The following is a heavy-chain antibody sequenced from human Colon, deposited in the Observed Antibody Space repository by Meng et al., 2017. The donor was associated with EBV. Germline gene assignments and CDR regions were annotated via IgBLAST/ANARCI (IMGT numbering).Heavy chain of an antibody. CDR3: ARRRGGSGRDC. V-gene: IGHV4-39*01. D-gene: IGHD3-10*01. Sequence: LHLPESGPVGVKPSEPWSLTCTVAGGSISSNVYYWDWGRQPPGKGLEWIGAIYNSGSTSYNPSLQSRVTMFVDTSKSQFSLMLTSVTATDTAVYYCARRRGGSGRDCWGQGTLVTVSS. CDR2: IYNSGST. CDR1: GGSISSNVYY. J-gene: IGHJ4*02.